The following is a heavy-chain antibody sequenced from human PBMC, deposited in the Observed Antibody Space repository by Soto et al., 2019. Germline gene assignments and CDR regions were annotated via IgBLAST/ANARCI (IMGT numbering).Heavy chain of an antibody. Sequence: LRLSCAASGSTFSNAWMSWVRQAPGKGLEWVGRVKSKSNGGTTDYAASVKGRFTISRDDSKNTLYLQMNSLKTEDTAVYYRTTLGFDPWGQGTLVTVSS. CDR3: TTLGFDP. CDR1: GSTFSNAW. J-gene: IGHJ5*02. CDR2: VKSKSNGGTT. V-gene: IGHV3-15*01.